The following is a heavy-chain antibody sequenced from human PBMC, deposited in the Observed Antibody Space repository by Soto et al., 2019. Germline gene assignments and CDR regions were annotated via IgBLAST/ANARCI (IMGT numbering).Heavy chain of an antibody. CDR2: IYSDGSAT. CDR3: ARGNYGGFDY. V-gene: IGHV3-74*03. Sequence: MHWVRQTPEKGLVWVARIYSDGSATTYADSVKGRFTISRDNSKNTLYLQMNSLRADDTAVYYCARGNYGGFDYWGQGTLVTVSS. D-gene: IGHD4-17*01. J-gene: IGHJ4*02.